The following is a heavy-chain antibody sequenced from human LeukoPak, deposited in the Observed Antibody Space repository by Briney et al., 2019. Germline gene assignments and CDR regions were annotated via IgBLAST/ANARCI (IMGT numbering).Heavy chain of an antibody. CDR1: EFTFSNFW. V-gene: IGHV3-7*01. CDR2: IEKDGSDK. CDR3: ARLSGFTETSHFDS. J-gene: IGHJ4*02. D-gene: IGHD6-25*01. Sequence: GGSLRLSCTASEFTFSNFWMTWVRQAPGKGLEWGASIEKDGSDKYYVDSVTGRFTISRDNAKTSLYLQMNSLRADDTAVYYCARLSGFTETSHFDSWGQGALVTVSS.